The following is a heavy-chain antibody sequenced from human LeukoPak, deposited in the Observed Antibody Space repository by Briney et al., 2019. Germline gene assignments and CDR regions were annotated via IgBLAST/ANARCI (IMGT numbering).Heavy chain of an antibody. CDR2: VSGYNGNT. J-gene: IGHJ5*02. D-gene: IGHD2-2*01. V-gene: IGHV1-18*04. CDR1: GYTFTSYA. Sequence: GASVKVSCKASGYTFTSYAVSWVRQAPGQGLELIGSVSGYNGNTNYAQKVQGRVTMTTDTSTSTAYMELRSLRSDDTAVYYCARTGWGVPAAGDWFAPWGQGTLVTVSS. CDR3: ARTGWGVPAAGDWFAP.